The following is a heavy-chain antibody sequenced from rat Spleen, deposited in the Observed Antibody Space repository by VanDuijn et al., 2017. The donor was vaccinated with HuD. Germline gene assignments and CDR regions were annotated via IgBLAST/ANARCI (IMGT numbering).Heavy chain of an antibody. CDR1: GFTFSNYD. Sequence: EVQLVESGGGLVQPGRSLKLSCEVSGFTFSNYDMAWVRQAPTKGLEWVASISYDGRSTYYRDSVRGRFTISSDNAKSTLSLQMDSLRSEDTATYYCARRHYGYTDYFDSWGQGVMVTVSS. D-gene: IGHD1-11*01. CDR3: ARRHYGYTDYFDS. V-gene: IGHV5-29*01. CDR2: ISYDGRST. J-gene: IGHJ2*01.